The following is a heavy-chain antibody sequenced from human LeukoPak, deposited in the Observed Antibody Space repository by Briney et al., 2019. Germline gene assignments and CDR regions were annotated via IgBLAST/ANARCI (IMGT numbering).Heavy chain of an antibody. D-gene: IGHD3-10*01. CDR2: IYTSGST. CDR1: GGSISSYY. V-gene: IGHV4-4*07. J-gene: IGHJ6*03. Sequence: SETLSLTCTVSGGSISSYYWSWIRQPAGKGLEWIGRIYTSGSTNYNPSLKSRVTMSVDTSKNQFSLKLSSVTAADTAVYYCARDLRALYYYGSGSHPNYYYYMDVWGKGTTVTISS. CDR3: ARDLRALYYYGSGSHPNYYYYMDV.